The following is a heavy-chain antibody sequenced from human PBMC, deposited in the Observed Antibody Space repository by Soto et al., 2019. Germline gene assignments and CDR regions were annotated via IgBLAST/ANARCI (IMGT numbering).Heavy chain of an antibody. CDR2: IYNSVNT. CDR3: ARGPSGDKVDY. J-gene: IGHJ4*02. V-gene: IGHV4-30-4*01. Sequence: SETLSLTCTVSGDSTSNCYYPWSWIRQPPGKDLEWIGHIYNSVNTCSNPSLKSRVTISADTSKNQFSLKLSSVTAADTAVYYCARGPSGDKVDYWGQGTLVTVS. CDR1: GDSTSNCYYP. D-gene: IGHD3-10*01.